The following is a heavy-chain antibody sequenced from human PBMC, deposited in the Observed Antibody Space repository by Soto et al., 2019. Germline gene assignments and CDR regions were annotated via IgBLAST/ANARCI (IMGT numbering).Heavy chain of an antibody. Sequence: VQLLESGGGLVQPGGSLRLSCAASGFTVSSNSMSWVRQAPGKGLEWVSVVYIGGNTYYAESVEDRFTITRDNFQNMLYLQVNSLSAEYTAVYYCAGSVGGGFDYWGQGTLVTVSS. J-gene: IGHJ4*02. CDR2: VYIGGNT. CDR1: GFTVSSNS. V-gene: IGHV3-66*01. CDR3: AGSVGGGFDY. D-gene: IGHD3-16*01.